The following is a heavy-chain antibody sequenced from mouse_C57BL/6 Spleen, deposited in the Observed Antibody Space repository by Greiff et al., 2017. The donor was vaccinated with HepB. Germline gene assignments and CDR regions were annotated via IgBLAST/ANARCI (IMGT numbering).Heavy chain of an antibody. J-gene: IGHJ4*01. CDR3: ARYYSLYYYAMDY. Sequence: VQLKESGPELVKPGASVKIPCKASGYTFTDYNMDWVKQSHGKSLEWIGDINPNNGGTIYNQKFKGKATLTVDKSSSTAYMELRSLTSEDTAVYYCARYYSLYYYAMDYWGQGTSVTVSS. D-gene: IGHD2-12*01. CDR2: INPNNGGT. V-gene: IGHV1-18*01. CDR1: GYTFTDYN.